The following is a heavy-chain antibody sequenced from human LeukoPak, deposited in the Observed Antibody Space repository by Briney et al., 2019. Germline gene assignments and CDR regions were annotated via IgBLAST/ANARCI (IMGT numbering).Heavy chain of an antibody. CDR1: GGSFSGYY. V-gene: IGHV4-34*01. J-gene: IGHJ3*02. CDR3: VKSNSRYQPWTLDI. Sequence: SETLSLTCAVYGGSFSGYYWSWIRQPPGKGLEWIGEINHSGSTNYNLSLKSRVTISIDTSKNQFSLKLSSVTAADTAMYYCVKSNSRYQPWTLDIWGRGTMVTVSS. CDR2: INHSGST. D-gene: IGHD2-2*01.